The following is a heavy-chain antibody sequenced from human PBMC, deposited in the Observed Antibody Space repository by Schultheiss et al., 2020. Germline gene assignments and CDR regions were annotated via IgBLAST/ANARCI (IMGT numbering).Heavy chain of an antibody. Sequence: GGSLRLSCAASGFTFSNAWMSWVRQAPGKGLEWVGRIKSKTDGGTTDYAAPVKGRFTISRDDSKNTLYLQMNSLKTEDTAVYYCTTGESPFDFWSGYYPYYYYYMDVWGKGTTVTVSS. CDR2: IKSKTDGGTT. V-gene: IGHV3-15*01. CDR1: GFTFSNAW. D-gene: IGHD3-3*01. J-gene: IGHJ6*03. CDR3: TTGESPFDFWSGYYPYYYYYMDV.